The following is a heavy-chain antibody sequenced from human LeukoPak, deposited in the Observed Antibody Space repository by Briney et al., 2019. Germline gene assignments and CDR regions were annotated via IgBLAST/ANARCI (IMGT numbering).Heavy chain of an antibody. CDR2: ISGNGYST. D-gene: IGHD2-15*01. CDR3: AKDAGHCSGGSCYRQDY. Sequence: GGSLRLSCAASGFSFSSYAMSWVRQAPGKGLEWVSGISGNGYSTYYADSVKGRFTISRDNSKNTLYLQMNSLRAEDTAVYYCAKDAGHCSGGSCYRQDYWGQGTLVTVSS. V-gene: IGHV3-23*01. J-gene: IGHJ4*02. CDR1: GFSFSSYA.